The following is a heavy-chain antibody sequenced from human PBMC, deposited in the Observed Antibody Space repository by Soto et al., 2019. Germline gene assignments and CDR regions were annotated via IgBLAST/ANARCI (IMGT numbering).Heavy chain of an antibody. J-gene: IGHJ6*02. CDR3: VRVGLPVTVYGMDV. D-gene: IGHD6-19*01. CDR2: ISAYNGNT. V-gene: IGHV1-18*01. Sequence: ASVKVSCKASGYTFTSYGISWVRQAPGQGLEWMGWISAYNGNTNYAQKLQGRVTMTTDTSTSTAYMELRSLRSEDAAMYYCVRVGLPVTVYGMDVWGQGTTVTVSS. CDR1: GYTFTSYG.